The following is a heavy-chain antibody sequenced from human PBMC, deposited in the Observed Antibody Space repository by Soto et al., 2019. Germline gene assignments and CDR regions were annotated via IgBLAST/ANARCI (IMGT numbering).Heavy chain of an antibody. D-gene: IGHD5-12*01. J-gene: IGHJ1*01. Sequence: GASVKVSCKASGYTFTGYYMHWVRQAPGQGLEWMGWVNPNSGGTNYAQKFQGRVTMTRDTSVTSAYMELSRLSSDDTAVYYCARANSGDDDDLDYWGQGTPVTVSS. CDR2: VNPNSGGT. CDR3: ARANSGDDDDLDY. V-gene: IGHV1-2*02. CDR1: GYTFTGYY.